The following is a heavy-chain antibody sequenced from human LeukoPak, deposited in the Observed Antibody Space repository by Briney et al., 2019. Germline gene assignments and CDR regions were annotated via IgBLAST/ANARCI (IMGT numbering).Heavy chain of an antibody. V-gene: IGHV3-74*01. CDR1: GFTFSSYW. J-gene: IGHJ6*03. CDR3: ANGDWNYYYYMDV. CDR2: INSDGSST. D-gene: IGHD4-17*01. Sequence: GGSLRLSCAASGFTFSSYWMHWVRQAPGKGLVWVSRINSDGSSTSYADSVKGRFTISRDNSKNTLYLQMNSLRAEDTAVYYCANGDWNYYYYMDVWGKGTTVTVSS.